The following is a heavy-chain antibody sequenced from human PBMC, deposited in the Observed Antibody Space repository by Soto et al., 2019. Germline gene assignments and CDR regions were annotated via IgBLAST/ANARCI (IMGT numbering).Heavy chain of an antibody. CDR1: GGSISSSSYY. V-gene: IGHV4-39*01. CDR3: ARHEPGDIVALNWFDP. CDR2: IYYSGST. J-gene: IGHJ5*02. D-gene: IGHD5-12*01. Sequence: QLQLQESGPGLVKPSETLSLTCTVSGGSISSSSYYWGWIRQPPGKGLEWIGSIYYSGSTYYNPSLKSRVTISVDTSKNQFSLKLSSMTAADTAVYYCARHEPGDIVALNWFDPWGQGTLVTVSS.